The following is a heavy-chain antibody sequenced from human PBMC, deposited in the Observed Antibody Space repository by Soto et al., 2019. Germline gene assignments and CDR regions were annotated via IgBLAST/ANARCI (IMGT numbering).Heavy chain of an antibody. Sequence: PGGSLRLSCAASGFTFSSYGMHWVRQAPGKGLEWVAVIWSDGSNKYYADSVKGRFTISRDNSKNTLYLQMNSLRAEDTAVYYCVAGPSSSWPYDYWGQGTLVTVSS. D-gene: IGHD6-13*01. CDR3: VAGPSSSWPYDY. V-gene: IGHV3-33*01. CDR1: GFTFSSYG. J-gene: IGHJ4*02. CDR2: IWSDGSNK.